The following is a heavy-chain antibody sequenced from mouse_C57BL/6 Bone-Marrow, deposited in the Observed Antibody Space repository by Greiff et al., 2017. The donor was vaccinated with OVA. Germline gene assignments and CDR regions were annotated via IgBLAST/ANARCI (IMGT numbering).Heavy chain of an antibody. CDR1: GFSFNTYA. CDR3: VRQDGNYCYFDY. Sequence: EVKLMESGGGLVPPKGSLKLSCAASGFSFNTYAMNWVRQATGKGLEWVARIRSKSNNNATYYADTVKDRFTISRDDSEITLYLQMINLKTEDTAMYYCVRQDGNYCYFDYWGQGTTLTVSS. V-gene: IGHV10-1*01. J-gene: IGHJ2*01. CDR2: IRSKSNNNAT. D-gene: IGHD2-1*01.